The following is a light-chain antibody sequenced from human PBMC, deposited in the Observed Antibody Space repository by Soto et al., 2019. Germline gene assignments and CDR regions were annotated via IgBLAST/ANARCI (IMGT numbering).Light chain of an antibody. Sequence: DSQMNQSPSTLSASVRDRVTITCRASQSAGSGLAWYQQKPGKAPKLLIYKTSTLESGVPSRFSGTGAGTDFTLTIGCLQPDDFATYNCQQYSSYSYTFGQGTKLEIK. CDR2: KTS. CDR1: QSAGSG. V-gene: IGKV1-5*03. J-gene: IGKJ2*01. CDR3: QQYSSYSYT.